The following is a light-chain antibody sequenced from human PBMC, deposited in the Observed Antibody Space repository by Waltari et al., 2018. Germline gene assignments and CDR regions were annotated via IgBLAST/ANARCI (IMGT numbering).Light chain of an antibody. V-gene: IGLV1-51*01. CDR3: GAWDSSLGVGV. CDR2: EDY. Sequence: QSVFTQPPSVSAAPGQQVSISFPGRTPHIGHNSVSCYQQFPGTAPKLLIYEDYRRPAGIPDRFSGSKSGASATLDITGLQTGDEADYYCGAWDSSLGVGVLGGGTRVTVL. CDR1: TPHIGHNS. J-gene: IGLJ3*02.